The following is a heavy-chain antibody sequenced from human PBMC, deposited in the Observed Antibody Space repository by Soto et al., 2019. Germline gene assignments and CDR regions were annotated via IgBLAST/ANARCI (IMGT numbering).Heavy chain of an antibody. J-gene: IGHJ4*02. CDR3: VRTIQPGTTTHFDY. V-gene: IGHV1-3*01. Sequence: ASVKVSCKASGYTFSGYAMHWVRQAPGQRLEWMGWINAGNGNTKYSQKFQGRVTITRDTSASTAYMELSSLKTEDTAVYHCVRTIQPGTTTHFDYWGQGTLVTVSS. CDR1: GYTFSGYA. D-gene: IGHD1-1*01. CDR2: INAGNGNT.